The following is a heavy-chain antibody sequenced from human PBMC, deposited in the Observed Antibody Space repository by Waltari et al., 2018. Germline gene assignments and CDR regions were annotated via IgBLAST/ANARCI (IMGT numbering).Heavy chain of an antibody. CDR3: ASNVYCSGGSCYAY. D-gene: IGHD2-15*01. CDR2: IYAGGST. V-gene: IGHV4-61*02. J-gene: IGHJ4*02. CDR1: GGSISSGSYY. Sequence: QVQLQESGPGLVKPSQTLSLTCTVSGGSISSGSYYWSWIRQPAGKGLEWIGGIYAGGSTNYNPSRKSRVTISVDTSKNQFSLKLTSVTAADTAVYYCASNVYCSGGSCYAYWGQGTLVTVSS.